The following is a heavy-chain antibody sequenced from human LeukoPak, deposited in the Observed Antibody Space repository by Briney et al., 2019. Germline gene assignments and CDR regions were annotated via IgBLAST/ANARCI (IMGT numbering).Heavy chain of an antibody. J-gene: IGHJ6*03. Sequence: SETLSLTCAVYGGSFSGYYWSWIRQPPGKGLEWIGEINHSGSTNYNPSLKSRVTISVDTSKNQFSLKLSSVTAADTAVYYCARSSSGWVYYYYHYMDVWGKGTTVTVSS. CDR3: ARSSSGWVYYYYHYMDV. V-gene: IGHV4-34*01. CDR2: INHSGST. D-gene: IGHD6-19*01. CDR1: GGSFSGYY.